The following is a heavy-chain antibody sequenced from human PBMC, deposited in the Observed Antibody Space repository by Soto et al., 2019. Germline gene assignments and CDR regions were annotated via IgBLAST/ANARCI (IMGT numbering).Heavy chain of an antibody. CDR3: ATEGGYPGSILDGAY. CDR1: GFTFTKAY. Sequence: EVQLVESGGGLVEPGGSIRLSCVASGFTFTKAYMTWVRQAPGKGLEWVGRIKGSHAGGTTDYATSVKGRFTLSRDDSKSTPYPQMNSPKCEDTCVYYCATEGGYPGSILDGAYWGQGTVVTVSS. V-gene: IGHV3-15*01. CDR2: IKGSHAGGTT. J-gene: IGHJ4*02. D-gene: IGHD1-26*01.